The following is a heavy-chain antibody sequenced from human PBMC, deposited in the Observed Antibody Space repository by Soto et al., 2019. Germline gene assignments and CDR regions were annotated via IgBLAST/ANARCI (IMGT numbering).Heavy chain of an antibody. Sequence: GGSLRLSCAASGFTFSSYEMNWVRQAPGKGLEWVSYISSGGSTIYYADSVKGRFTISRDNAKNSLYLQMNSLRAEDTAVYYCARDRGILTGYYGYWGQGTLVTVSS. CDR3: ARDRGILTGYYGY. J-gene: IGHJ4*02. D-gene: IGHD3-9*01. CDR2: ISSGGSTI. CDR1: GFTFSSYE. V-gene: IGHV3-48*03.